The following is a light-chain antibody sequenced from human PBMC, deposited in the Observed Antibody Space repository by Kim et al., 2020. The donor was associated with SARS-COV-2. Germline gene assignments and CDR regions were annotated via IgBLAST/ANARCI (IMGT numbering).Light chain of an antibody. V-gene: IGKV3-20*01. Sequence: EIVLTQSPGTLSLSPGERATLSCRASESIANSFLAWYQLKPGQAPRLLLYGPSNRAAGIPDRFSGSASGTDFTLTITRLEAEDSAVYYCQKWGHSPRWTFGQGTKVDIK. CDR3: QKWGHSPRWT. J-gene: IGKJ1*01. CDR2: GPS. CDR1: ESIANSF.